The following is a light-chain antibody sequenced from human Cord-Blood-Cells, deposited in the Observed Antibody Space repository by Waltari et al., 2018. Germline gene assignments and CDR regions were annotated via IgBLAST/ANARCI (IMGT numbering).Light chain of an antibody. J-gene: IGKJ4*01. V-gene: IGKV1-33*01. CDR2: DAS. CDR3: QQYDNLPVT. CDR1: QDISNY. Sequence: DIQMTQSPSSLSASVGDRVTITCQASQDISNYLNWYQQKPGKAPKLLIYDASNLETGLPSRCSGSGSGTDFTFTISSLQPEDIATYYCQQYDNLPVTFGGGTKVEIK.